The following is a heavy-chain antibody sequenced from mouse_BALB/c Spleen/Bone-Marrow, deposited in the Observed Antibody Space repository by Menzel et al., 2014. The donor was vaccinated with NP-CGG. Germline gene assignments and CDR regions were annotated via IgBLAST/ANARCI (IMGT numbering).Heavy chain of an antibody. J-gene: IGHJ4*01. CDR2: INPGSGGV. CDR1: GYAFTNYW. CDR3: SREITRYAVDY. D-gene: IGHD2-4*01. V-gene: IGHV1-54*01. Sequence: VQLQESGAELVRPGTSVKVSCKASGYAFTNYWIEWVKQRPGQDLEWIGVINPGSGGVNYNEKFKGKATLTADKSSSTAYIQLSSLTSDDSAVYFCSREITRYAVDYWGPGTSVTVSS.